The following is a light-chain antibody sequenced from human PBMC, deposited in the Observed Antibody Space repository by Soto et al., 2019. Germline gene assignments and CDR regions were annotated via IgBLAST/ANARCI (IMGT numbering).Light chain of an antibody. Sequence: DIQMTQSPSTLSAHEVDKISITCRAGQSIGRRLAWYQKKPGKAPKLLMYDVSVLETGVPSRFSGSRSGTDFTLTISSLQPEDFATYYCQQSYSRVTFDQGTKVDIK. J-gene: IGKJ1*01. CDR2: DVS. CDR1: QSIGRR. V-gene: IGKV1-5*01. CDR3: QQSYSRVT.